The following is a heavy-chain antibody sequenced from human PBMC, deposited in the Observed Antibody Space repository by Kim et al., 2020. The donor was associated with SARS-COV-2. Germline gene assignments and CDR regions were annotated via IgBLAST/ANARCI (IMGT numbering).Heavy chain of an antibody. CDR3: ARSVSGSYYCGMDV. Sequence: SPNFQGRVTITRDTSASTAYMELSSRGSEDTAVYYCARSVSGSYYCGMDVWGQGTTVTVSS. V-gene: IGHV1-3*01. D-gene: IGHD1-26*01. J-gene: IGHJ6*02.